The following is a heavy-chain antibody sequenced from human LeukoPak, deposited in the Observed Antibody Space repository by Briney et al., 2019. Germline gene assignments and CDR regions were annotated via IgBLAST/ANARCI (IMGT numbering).Heavy chain of an antibody. CDR2: ISGSGGST. CDR3: ARGYCSGGSCYSYYYYNYMDV. CDR1: GFTFSSYG. V-gene: IGHV3-23*01. D-gene: IGHD2-15*01. J-gene: IGHJ6*03. Sequence: SGGSLRLSCAASGFTFSSYGMSWVRQAPGKGLEWVSAISGSGGSTYYADSVKGRFTISRDNSKNTLYLQMNSLRAEDTAVYYCARGYCSGGSCYSYYYYNYMDVWGKGTTVTVSS.